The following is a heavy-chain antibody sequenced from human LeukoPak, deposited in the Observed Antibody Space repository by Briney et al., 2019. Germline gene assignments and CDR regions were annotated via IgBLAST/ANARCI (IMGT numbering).Heavy chain of an antibody. CDR2: INPNSGGT. J-gene: IGHJ4*02. CDR1: GYTFTGYY. D-gene: IGHD3-9*01. V-gene: IGHV1-2*02. CDR3: ARDFSHYDILTGYHYYFDY. Sequence: ASVKVSCKASGYTFTGYYMHWVRQAPGQGLEWMRWINPNSGGTNYAQKFQGRVTMTRDTSISTAYMELSRLRSDDTAVYYCARDFSHYDILTGYHYYFDYWGQGTLVTVSS.